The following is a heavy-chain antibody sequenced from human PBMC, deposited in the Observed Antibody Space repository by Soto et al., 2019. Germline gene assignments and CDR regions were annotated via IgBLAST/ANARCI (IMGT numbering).Heavy chain of an antibody. Sequence: PGGSLRLSCAASGFTFSSYSMNWVRQAPGKKLEWVSYISSSSSTIYYADSVKGRFTISRDNAKNSLYLQMNSLRDEDTAVYYCARDMQRPNVWSGSHNYYYYYGMDVWGQGTTVTVSS. CDR2: ISSSSSTI. CDR3: ARDMQRPNVWSGSHNYYYYYGMDV. D-gene: IGHD3-3*01. J-gene: IGHJ6*02. V-gene: IGHV3-48*02. CDR1: GFTFSSYS.